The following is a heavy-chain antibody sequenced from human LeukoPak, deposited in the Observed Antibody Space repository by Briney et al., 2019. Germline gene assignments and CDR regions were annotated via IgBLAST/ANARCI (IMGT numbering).Heavy chain of an antibody. CDR3: ARDRIVATRGVDY. CDR1: GGSVSSSRYY. J-gene: IGHJ4*02. Sequence: SETLSLTCPVSGGSVSSSRYYWGWIRQPPGKGLEWIGSIYYTGSTYYKPSLKSRVTISVDASKNQISLKLSSVTAADTAVYYCARDRIVATRGVDYWGQGTLVTVSS. V-gene: IGHV4-39*02. D-gene: IGHD5-12*01. CDR2: IYYTGST.